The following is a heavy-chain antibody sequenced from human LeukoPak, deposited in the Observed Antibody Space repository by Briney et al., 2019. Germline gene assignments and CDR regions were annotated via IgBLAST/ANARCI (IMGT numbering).Heavy chain of an antibody. Sequence: SVKVSCKATGGTFSSYAISWVRQAPGQGLEWMGGIIPIFGTANYAQKFQGRVTITADESTSTAYMELSSLRSEDTAVYYCARYHYYGSGSYCDWGQGTLVTVSS. CDR2: IIPIFGTA. CDR3: ARYHYYGSGSYCD. J-gene: IGHJ4*02. V-gene: IGHV1-69*01. CDR1: GGTFSSYA. D-gene: IGHD3-10*01.